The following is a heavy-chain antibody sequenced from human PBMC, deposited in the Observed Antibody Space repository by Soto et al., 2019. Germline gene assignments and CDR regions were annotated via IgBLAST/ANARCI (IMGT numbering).Heavy chain of an antibody. CDR3: ARGNCSRPTCYSFSGYYGMDV. Sequence: SETLSLTCDVSGGSIENSHSFWGWVRQPPGRGLDFLGSVYYRGGTYFNPSLKSRVTVSVDTSKNQFSLKLTSVTAAHTALYYCARGNCSRPTCYSFSGYYGMDVWGQGTTVTGSS. V-gene: IGHV4-39*07. CDR2: VYYRGGT. CDR1: GGSIENSHSF. D-gene: IGHD2-2*01. J-gene: IGHJ6*02.